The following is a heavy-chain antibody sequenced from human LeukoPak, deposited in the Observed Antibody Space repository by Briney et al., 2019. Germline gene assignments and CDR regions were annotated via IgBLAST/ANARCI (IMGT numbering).Heavy chain of an antibody. CDR2: INPNSGGT. J-gene: IGHJ4*02. D-gene: IGHD6-19*01. V-gene: IGHV1-2*02. CDR3: ARDPPAGSSGWYGNY. Sequence: GASVKVSCKASGYTFTGYYMHWVRQAPGQGLEWMGWINPNSGGTNYAQKFQGRVTMTRDTSISTAYMELSRLRSDDTAVYYCARDPPAGSSGWYGNYWGQGTLVTVSS. CDR1: GYTFTGYY.